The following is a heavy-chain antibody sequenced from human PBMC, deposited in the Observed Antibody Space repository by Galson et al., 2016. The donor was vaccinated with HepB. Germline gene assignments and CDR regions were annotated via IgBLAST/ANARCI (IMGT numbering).Heavy chain of an antibody. J-gene: IGHJ4*02. CDR1: GFIFSNYA. D-gene: IGHD3-10*01. CDR3: ARSQWFGELFYFDS. CDR2: VSYDGNTK. V-gene: IGHV3-30-3*01. Sequence: SLRLSCAASGFIFSNYAMHWARQAPGKGLEWVGVVSYDGNTKWYAGSVMGRFTISRDNSKNTLFLQMSSLRAEDTAVYYCARSQWFGELFYFDSWGQGTLVTVSS.